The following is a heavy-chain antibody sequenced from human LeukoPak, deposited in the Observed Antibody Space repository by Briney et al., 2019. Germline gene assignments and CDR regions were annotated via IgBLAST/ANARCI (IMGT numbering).Heavy chain of an antibody. Sequence: GGSLRLSCAASGFILSSYGMHWVRQAPGKGLEWVAFIQYEVGNEYYADSVKGRFTISRDNSKNTLYLQMNSLRAEDTAVYYCAKGSAWYFDYWGQGTLVSVSS. J-gene: IGHJ4*02. V-gene: IGHV3-30*02. CDR2: IQYEVGNE. D-gene: IGHD6-19*01. CDR1: GFILSSYG. CDR3: AKGSAWYFDY.